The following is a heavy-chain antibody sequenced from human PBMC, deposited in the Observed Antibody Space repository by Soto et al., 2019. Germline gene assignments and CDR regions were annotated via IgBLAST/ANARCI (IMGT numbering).Heavy chain of an antibody. D-gene: IGHD3-3*01. CDR1: GYTFTSYD. J-gene: IGHJ6*02. CDR3: ARRGGHYDFWSGYRGYYYYGMDV. Sequence: SVKVSCKASGYTFTSYDINWVRQATGQGLEWMGWMNPNSGNTGYAQKFQGRVTMTRNTSISTAYMELSSLRSEDTAVYYCARRGGHYDFWSGYRGYYYYGMDVWGQGTTVTVSS. CDR2: MNPNSGNT. V-gene: IGHV1-8*01.